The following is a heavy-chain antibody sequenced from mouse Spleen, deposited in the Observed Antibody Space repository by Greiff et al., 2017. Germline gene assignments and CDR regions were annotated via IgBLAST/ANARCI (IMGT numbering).Heavy chain of an antibody. CDR1: GFTFSDYY. CDR3: ARDSPSYYSNYVRAMDY. J-gene: IGHJ4*01. V-gene: IGHV5-16*01. Sequence: DVKLVESEGGLVQPGSSMKLSCTASGFTFSDYYMAWVRQVPEKGLEWVANINYDGSSTYYLDSLKSRFIISRDNAKNILYLQMSSLKSEDTATYYCARDSPSYYSNYVRAMDYWGQGTSVTVSS. CDR2: INYDGSST. D-gene: IGHD2-5*01.